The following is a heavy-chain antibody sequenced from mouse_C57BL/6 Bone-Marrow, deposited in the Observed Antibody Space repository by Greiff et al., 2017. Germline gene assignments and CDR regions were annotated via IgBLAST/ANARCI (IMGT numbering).Heavy chain of an antibody. D-gene: IGHD2-2*01. CDR3: ARGGLRFAMDY. V-gene: IGHV1-61*01. CDR1: GYTFTSYW. J-gene: IGHJ4*01. CDR2: IYPSDSET. Sequence: QVQLQQPGAELVRPGSSVKLSCKASGYTFTSYWMDWVKQRPGQGLEWIGNIYPSDSETHYNQKFKDKATLTVDKSSSTAYMQLSSLTSEDSAVYYCARGGLRFAMDYWGQGTSVTVSS.